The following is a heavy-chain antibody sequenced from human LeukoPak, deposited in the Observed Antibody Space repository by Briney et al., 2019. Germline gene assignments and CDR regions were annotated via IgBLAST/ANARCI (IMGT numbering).Heavy chain of an antibody. CDR1: GFTFSSYS. D-gene: IGHD6-19*01. Sequence: MSGGSLRLSCAASGFTFSSYSMNWVRQAPGKGLEWVSSISSSSSYIYYADSVKGRFTISRDNAKNSLYLQMSSLRAEDTAVYYCARLYSTGWYGGPDNWGQGTLVVVSS. J-gene: IGHJ4*02. CDR2: ISSSSSYI. CDR3: ARLYSTGWYGGPDN. V-gene: IGHV3-21*01.